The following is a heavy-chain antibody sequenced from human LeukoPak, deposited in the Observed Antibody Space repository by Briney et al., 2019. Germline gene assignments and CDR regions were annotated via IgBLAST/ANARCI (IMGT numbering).Heavy chain of an antibody. CDR1: GDSISNEY. V-gene: IGHV4-59*12. CDR2: TYYSGST. Sequence: SETLSLTCTVSGDSISNEYWSWIRQPPGKGLEWIGYTYYSGSTNYNPSLKSRVTISVDTSKNQFSLKLSSVTAADTAVYYCARGVSRPPIAARPRWFDPWGQGTLVTVSS. CDR3: ARGVSRPPIAARPRWFDP. D-gene: IGHD6-6*01. J-gene: IGHJ5*02.